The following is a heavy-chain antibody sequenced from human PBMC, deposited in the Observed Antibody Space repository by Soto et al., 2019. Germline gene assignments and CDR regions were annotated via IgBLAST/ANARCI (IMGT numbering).Heavy chain of an antibody. J-gene: IGHJ6*02. CDR2: IWYDGSNK. CDR1: GFTFSSYG. V-gene: IGHV3-33*01. Sequence: SLRLSCAASGFTFSSYGMHWVRQAPGKGLEWVAVIWYDGSNKYYADSVKGRFTISRDNSKNTLYLQMNSLRAEDTAVYYCARAGIAVAGYYYYYGMDVWGQGTTVTVSS. CDR3: ARAGIAVAGYYYYYGMDV. D-gene: IGHD6-19*01.